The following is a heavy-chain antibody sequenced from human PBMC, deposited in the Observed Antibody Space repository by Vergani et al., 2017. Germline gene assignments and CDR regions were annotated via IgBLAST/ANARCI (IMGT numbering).Heavy chain of an antibody. CDR2: ISYDGSNK. J-gene: IGHJ6*01. Sequence: QVQLVESGGGVVQPGRSLRLSCAASGFTFSSYGMHWVRQAPGKGLEWVAVISYDGSNKYYADSVKRRFTISRDNSKNTLYLQMNSLRAEETAVYYCAKEGGSSGWFYYGMDVLGQVTTVTVSS. D-gene: IGHD6-19*01. V-gene: IGHV3-30*18. CDR3: AKEGGSSGWFYYGMDV. CDR1: GFTFSSYG.